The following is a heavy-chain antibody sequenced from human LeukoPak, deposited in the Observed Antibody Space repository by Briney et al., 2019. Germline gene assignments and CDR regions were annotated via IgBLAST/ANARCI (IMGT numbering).Heavy chain of an antibody. V-gene: IGHV4-39*07. J-gene: IGHJ4*02. CDR1: GGSISSSSYY. CDR3: ARDPIGYCSSTSCSQGDY. CDR2: IYYSGST. Sequence: SETLSLTCTVSGGSISSSSYYWGWIRQPPGKGLEWIGSIYYSGSTYYNPSLKSRVTISVDRSKNQFSLKLSSVTAADTAVYYCARDPIGYCSSTSCSQGDYWGQGTLVTVSS. D-gene: IGHD2-2*01.